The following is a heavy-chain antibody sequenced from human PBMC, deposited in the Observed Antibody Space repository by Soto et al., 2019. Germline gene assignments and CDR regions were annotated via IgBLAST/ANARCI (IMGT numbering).Heavy chain of an antibody. Sequence: QVQLQESGPGLVKPSQTLSLTCTVSGGSISSGGYYWSWIRQHPGKGLEWLGYIYYSGSTYYRPSLKSRVTISVDTSKNQFSLKLSSVTAADTAVYYCARSGSYYNSAFDYWGQGTLVTVSS. V-gene: IGHV4-31*03. J-gene: IGHJ4*02. CDR1: GGSISSGGYY. CDR3: ARSGSYYNSAFDY. CDR2: IYYSGST. D-gene: IGHD3-10*01.